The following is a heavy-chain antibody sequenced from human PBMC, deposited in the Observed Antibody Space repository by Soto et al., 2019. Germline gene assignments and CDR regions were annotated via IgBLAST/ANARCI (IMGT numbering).Heavy chain of an antibody. V-gene: IGHV1-46*03. CDR3: ARVLTYYDFWSGYYTGPFAY. D-gene: IGHD3-3*01. CDR2: INPSGGST. CDR1: GYTFTSYY. Sequence: VASVKVSCKASGYTFTSYYMHWVRQAPGQGLEWMGIINPSGGSTSYAQKFQGRVTMTRDTSTSTVYMELSSLRSEDTAVYYCARVLTYYDFWSGYYTGPFAYWGQGTLVTVSS. J-gene: IGHJ4*02.